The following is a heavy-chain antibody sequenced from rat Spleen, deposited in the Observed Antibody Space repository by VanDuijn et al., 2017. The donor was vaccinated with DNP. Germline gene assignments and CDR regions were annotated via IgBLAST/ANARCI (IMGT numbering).Heavy chain of an antibody. D-gene: IGHD1-5*01. CDR1: GFTFSDYY. J-gene: IGHJ4*01. Sequence: EVQLVESGGGLMQPGRSLKLSCAASGFTFSDYYMAWVRQAPTKGLEWVAYISYDGGSTYYGDSVKGRFTISRDNAKSTLYLQMDSLRSEDTATYYCARREVQLAYTMDAWGQGTSVTVSS. V-gene: IGHV5-20*01. CDR3: ARREVQLAYTMDA. CDR2: ISYDGGST.